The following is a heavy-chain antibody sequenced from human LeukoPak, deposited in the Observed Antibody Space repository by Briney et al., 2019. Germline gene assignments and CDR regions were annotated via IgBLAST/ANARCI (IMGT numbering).Heavy chain of an antibody. J-gene: IGHJ4*02. CDR1: GFTFSSYS. CDR2: ISYSSSTI. D-gene: IGHD4-17*01. CDR3: ARDRLHYGEYEKTFDY. Sequence: SGGSLRLSCAASGFTFSSYSMNWARRAPGKGLEWVSYISYSSSTIYYADSVKGRFTISRDNAKNSLYLQMNSLRAEDTAVYYCARDRLHYGEYEKTFDYWGQGTLVTVSS. V-gene: IGHV3-48*01.